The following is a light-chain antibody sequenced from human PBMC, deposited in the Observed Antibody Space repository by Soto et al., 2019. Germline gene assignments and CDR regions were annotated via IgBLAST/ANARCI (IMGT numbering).Light chain of an antibody. V-gene: IGKV3-11*01. CDR3: QQRSNLLT. CDR2: DAS. CDR1: QSVSSY. J-gene: IGKJ4*01. Sequence: EIVLTQSPATLSLSPGERATLSCRAGQSVSSYLAWYQQKPGQAPRLLIYDASNRATGIPARFSGSGSGTDFTLTISSLEPEDFAVYYCQQRSNLLTFGGGTKVEIK.